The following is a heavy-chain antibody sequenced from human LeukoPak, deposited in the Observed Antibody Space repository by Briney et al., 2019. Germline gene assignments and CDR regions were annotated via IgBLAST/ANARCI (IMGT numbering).Heavy chain of an antibody. CDR3: ATAYCGGDCYSSFDY. CDR1: GYTLTELS. Sequence: ASVKVSCKVSGYTLTELSMHWVRQAPGKGLEWMGGFDPGDGETIYAQKFQGRVTMTEDTSTDTAYMELSSLRSEDTAVYYCATAYCGGDCYSSFDYWGQGTLVTVSS. CDR2: FDPGDGET. J-gene: IGHJ4*02. D-gene: IGHD2-21*02. V-gene: IGHV1-24*01.